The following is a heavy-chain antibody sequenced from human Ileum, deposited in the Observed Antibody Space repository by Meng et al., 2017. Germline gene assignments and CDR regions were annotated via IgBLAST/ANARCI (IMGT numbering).Heavy chain of an antibody. D-gene: IGHD3-10*01. J-gene: IGHJ4*02. CDR1: GCTCSSYA. CDR3: AKAVRGVIIGLSG. Sequence: GESLKISCAASGCTCSSYAMSWVRQAPGKGLEWVAAISGSGGITYYADSVKGRFTISRDNSKNTLYLQMNSLRAEDTAVYYCAKAVRGVIIGLSGWGQGTLVTVSS. CDR2: ISGSGGIT. V-gene: IGHV3-23*01.